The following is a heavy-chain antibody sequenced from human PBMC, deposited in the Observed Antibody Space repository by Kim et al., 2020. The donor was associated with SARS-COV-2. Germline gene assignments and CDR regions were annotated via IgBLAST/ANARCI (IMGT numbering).Heavy chain of an antibody. CDR2: INHSGST. V-gene: IGHV4-34*01. CDR3: ARGGTRGSCSGGSCYQPPPGGLDP. D-gene: IGHD2-15*01. Sequence: LETLSLTCAVYGGSFSGYYWSWIRQPPGKGLEWIGEINHSGSTNYNPYLKSRVTISVDTSKNQFSLKLSSVTAADTAVYYCARGGTRGSCSGGSCYQPPPGGLDPWGQGTLVTVSS. J-gene: IGHJ5*02. CDR1: GGSFSGYY.